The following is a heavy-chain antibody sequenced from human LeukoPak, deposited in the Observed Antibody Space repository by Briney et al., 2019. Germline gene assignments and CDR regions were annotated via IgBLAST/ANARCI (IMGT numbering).Heavy chain of an antibody. J-gene: IGHJ4*02. V-gene: IGHV3-74*01. CDR3: AKDLAYDSSGSFDY. Sequence: GGSLRLSCAASGFIFSSYWMHWVRQAPGKGLVWVSRINSDGSSTSYADSVKGRFTISRDNAKNSLYLQMNSLRAEDTALYYCAKDLAYDSSGSFDYWGQGTLVTVSS. CDR2: INSDGSST. CDR1: GFIFSSYW. D-gene: IGHD3-22*01.